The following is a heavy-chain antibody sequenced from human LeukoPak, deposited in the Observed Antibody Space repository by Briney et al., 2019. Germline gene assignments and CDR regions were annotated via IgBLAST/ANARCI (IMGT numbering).Heavy chain of an antibody. CDR2: INPSGGST. CDR1: GYTFTTYY. CDR3: ARPFRAVTGPGGAFDI. J-gene: IGHJ3*02. V-gene: IGHV1-46*01. D-gene: IGHD6-19*01. Sequence: ASVKVSCKASGYTFTTYYMHWVRPAPGQGLEWMGIINPSGGSTNYAQKFQGRVTVTRDTSTSTVYMELSSLRSEDTAVYYCARPFRAVTGPGGAFDIWGQGTMVTVSS.